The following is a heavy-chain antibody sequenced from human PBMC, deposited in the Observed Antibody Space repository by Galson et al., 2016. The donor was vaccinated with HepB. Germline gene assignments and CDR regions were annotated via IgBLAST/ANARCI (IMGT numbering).Heavy chain of an antibody. V-gene: IGHV3-11*01. CDR2: ISNSASTI. D-gene: IGHD4-11*01. J-gene: IGHJ6*02. CDR3: ARGGTVTNHYYYYYGMDV. CDR1: GFTFSDYY. Sequence: SLRLSCAASGFTFSDYYMSWIRQAPGKGLEWVSYISNSASTIHSADSVKGRFTISRDNAKNSLYLQMNSLRAEDTAVYYCARGGTVTNHYYYYYGMDVWGQGTTVTVSS.